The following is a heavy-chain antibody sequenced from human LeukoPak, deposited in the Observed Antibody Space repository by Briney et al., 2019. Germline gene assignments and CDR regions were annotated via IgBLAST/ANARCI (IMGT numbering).Heavy chain of an antibody. CDR2: IRSDGNKK. J-gene: IGHJ4*01. Sequence: GGSLRLSCAASGFTFSSYWMSWVRQAPGKGLEWVAFIRSDGNKKYYADSVKGRFTISRDTSKNTLYLEMSSLRLDDTAVYYCAKDLGAYYYGSVLDYWGRGTRVTVSS. CDR1: GFTFSSYW. D-gene: IGHD3-10*01. V-gene: IGHV3-30*02. CDR3: AKDLGAYYYGSVLDY.